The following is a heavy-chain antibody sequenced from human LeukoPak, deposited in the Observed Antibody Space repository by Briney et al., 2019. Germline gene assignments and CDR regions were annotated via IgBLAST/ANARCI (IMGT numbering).Heavy chain of an antibody. Sequence: ASVKVSCKASGYTFTSYYMHWVRQAPGQGLEWMGIINPSGGSTSYAQKFQGRVTMARDTSTSTMYMELSSLRSEDTAVYYCSRDTRAADAEYFQHWGQGTLVIVSS. CDR1: GYTFTSYY. D-gene: IGHD2-15*01. CDR2: INPSGGST. V-gene: IGHV1-46*01. CDR3: SRDTRAADAEYFQH. J-gene: IGHJ1*01.